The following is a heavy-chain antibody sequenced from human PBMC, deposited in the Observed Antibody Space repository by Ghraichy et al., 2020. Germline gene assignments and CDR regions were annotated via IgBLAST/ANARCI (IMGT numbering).Heavy chain of an antibody. CDR3: AKEDAANSGTGYNWFDH. CDR1: GCSVNNASN. CDR2: IYHSGSP. J-gene: IGHJ5*02. D-gene: IGHD6-25*01. V-gene: IGHV4-38-2*02. Sequence: SETLSLTCVGSGCSVNNASNSGYVRQPRVQWLEWISSIYHSGSPYYNPSLKSRVTLSVDTSKNPFSLKLRSVTAADTAVYYCAKEDAANSGTGYNWFDHWGQGILVIVSS.